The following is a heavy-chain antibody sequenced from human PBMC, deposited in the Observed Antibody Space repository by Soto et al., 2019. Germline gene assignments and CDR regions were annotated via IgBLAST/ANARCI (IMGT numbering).Heavy chain of an antibody. CDR2: ISAYNGNT. J-gene: IGHJ4*02. D-gene: IGHD5-18*01. V-gene: IGHV1-18*01. CDR1: GYTFTSYG. Sequence: QVQLVQSGAEVKKPGASVKVSCKASGYTFTSYGISWVRQAPGQGLEWMGWISAYNGNTNYAQKLQGRVTMTTDTPTSTSYMELRRLRSYETAVSYCARDVDTALVFAVIPVGSWGQGTMATVSS. CDR3: ARDVDTALVFAVIPVGS.